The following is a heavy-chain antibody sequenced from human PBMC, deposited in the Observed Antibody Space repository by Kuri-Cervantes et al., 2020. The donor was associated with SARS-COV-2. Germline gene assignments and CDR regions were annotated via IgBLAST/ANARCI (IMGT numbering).Heavy chain of an antibody. CDR1: GFTFSNAW. J-gene: IGHJ2*01. Sequence: GGSLRLSCAASGFTFSNAWMSWVRQAPGKGLEWVAFIRYDGSNKYYADSVKGRFTISRDNSKNTLYLQMNSLRAEDTAVYYCAKDRLEQQLAWYFDLWGRGTLVTVSS. CDR2: IRYDGSNK. D-gene: IGHD6-13*01. V-gene: IGHV3-30*02. CDR3: AKDRLEQQLAWYFDL.